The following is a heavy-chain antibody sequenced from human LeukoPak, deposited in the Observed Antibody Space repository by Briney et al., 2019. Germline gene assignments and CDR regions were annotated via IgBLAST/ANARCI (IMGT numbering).Heavy chain of an antibody. CDR1: GGSISSGGYY. CDR2: IYYSGST. V-gene: IGHV4-31*03. J-gene: IGHJ3*02. CDR3: ARDLRYYDFWSGSSAFDI. Sequence: SETLSLTCTVSGGSISSGGYYWSWIRQHPGKGLEWIGYIYYSGSTYYNPSLKSRVTILVDRSKNQFSLKLSSVTAADTAVYYCARDLRYYDFWSGSSAFDIWGQGTMVTVSS. D-gene: IGHD3-3*01.